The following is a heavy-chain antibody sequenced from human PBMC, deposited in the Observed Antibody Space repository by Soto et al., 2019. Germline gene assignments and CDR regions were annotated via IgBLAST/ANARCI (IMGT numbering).Heavy chain of an antibody. D-gene: IGHD3-10*01. Sequence: PGGSLRLSCAASRFTFSSYAMTWVRQAPGKGLEWVSTITSSGGSTYYADSVKGRFTISRDNSNNTLYLQMSGLRAEDTAVYYCSKSGDGYWGQGTLVTVS. V-gene: IGHV3-23*01. CDR3: SKSGDGY. J-gene: IGHJ4*02. CDR1: RFTFSSYA. CDR2: ITSSGGST.